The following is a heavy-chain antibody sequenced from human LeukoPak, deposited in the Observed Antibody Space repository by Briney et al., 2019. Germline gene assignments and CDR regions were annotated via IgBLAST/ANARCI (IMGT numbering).Heavy chain of an antibody. Sequence: GGSLRLSCAASGFTFSSYAMNWVRQAPGKGLEWLSYISSSSSSIYYADSVKGRFTISRDNAKNSLYLQMNSLRAEDTAVYYCARGEDYFDYWGQGTLVTVSS. CDR2: ISSSSSSI. CDR1: GFTFSSYA. CDR3: ARGEDYFDY. V-gene: IGHV3-48*04. D-gene: IGHD1-26*01. J-gene: IGHJ4*02.